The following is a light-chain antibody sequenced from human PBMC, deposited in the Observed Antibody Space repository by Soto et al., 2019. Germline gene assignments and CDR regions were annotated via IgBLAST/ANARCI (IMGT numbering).Light chain of an antibody. Sequence: QSVLTQPASVSGSPGQSITISCTGTSSDVGAYNYVSWYQQYPGKAPKLMIYGVTNRPSGLSNRFSGSKTGNTASLTISGLQAEDEADYYCFSHRGGDSHVFGTGTKVTVL. CDR1: SSDVGAYNY. CDR3: FSHRGGDSHV. V-gene: IGLV2-14*01. J-gene: IGLJ1*01. CDR2: GVT.